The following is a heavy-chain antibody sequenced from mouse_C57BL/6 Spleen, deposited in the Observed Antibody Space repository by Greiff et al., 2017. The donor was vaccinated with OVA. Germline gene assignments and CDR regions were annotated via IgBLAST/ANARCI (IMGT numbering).Heavy chain of an antibody. D-gene: IGHD3-1*01. CDR3: ARQPSGYAMDY. CDR2: IYPGDGDT. J-gene: IGHJ4*01. Sequence: QVQLKQSGAELVKPGASVKLSCKASGYAFSSYWMNWVKQRPGKGLEWIGQIYPGDGDTNYNGKFKGKATLTADKSSSTAYMQLSSLTSEDSAVYFCARQPSGYAMDYWGQGTSVTVSS. CDR1: GYAFSSYW. V-gene: IGHV1-80*01.